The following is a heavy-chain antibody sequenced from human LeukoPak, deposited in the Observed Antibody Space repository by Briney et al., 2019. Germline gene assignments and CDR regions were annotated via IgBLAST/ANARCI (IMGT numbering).Heavy chain of an antibody. CDR2: TYSGSSST. CDR1: GFTVSSNY. D-gene: IGHD6-19*01. J-gene: IGHJ4*02. Sequence: PGGSLGLSCAASGFTVSSNYMSWVRQAPGKGLEWVSVTYSGSSSTYYTDSVKGRFTISRHNSKNTLYLQMNSLRAEDTAVYYCARVGSGWYDFDYWGQGTLVTVSS. CDR3: ARVGSGWYDFDY. V-gene: IGHV3-53*04.